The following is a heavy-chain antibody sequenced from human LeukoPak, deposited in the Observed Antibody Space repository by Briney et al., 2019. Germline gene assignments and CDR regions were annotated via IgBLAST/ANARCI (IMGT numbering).Heavy chain of an antibody. CDR1: GFTFSGSA. D-gene: IGHD3-22*01. Sequence: PGGSLRLSCAASGFTFSGSAMRWVRQASGRGLEWIGRIRGKPNNYATAYAASVKGRFTISRDDSRNTAYLQMDSLKTEDSAVYYCAGPYDTSGHAFDYWGQGTLVTVSS. J-gene: IGHJ4*02. CDR3: AGPYDTSGHAFDY. CDR2: IRGKPNNYAT. V-gene: IGHV3-73*01.